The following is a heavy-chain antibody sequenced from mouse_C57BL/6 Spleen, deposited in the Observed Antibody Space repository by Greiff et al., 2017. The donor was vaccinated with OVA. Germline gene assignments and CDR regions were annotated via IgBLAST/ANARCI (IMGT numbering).Heavy chain of an antibody. CDR3: ARLYYDYDDVPFFAY. V-gene: IGHV5-12*01. D-gene: IGHD2-4*01. Sequence: EVQGVESGGGLVQPGGSLKLSCAASGFTFSDYYMYWVRQTPEKRLEWVAYISNGGGSTYYPDTVKGRFTISRDNAKNTLYLQMSRLKSEDTAMYYGARLYYDYDDVPFFAYWGQGTLVTVSA. CDR1: GFTFSDYY. J-gene: IGHJ3*01. CDR2: ISNGGGST.